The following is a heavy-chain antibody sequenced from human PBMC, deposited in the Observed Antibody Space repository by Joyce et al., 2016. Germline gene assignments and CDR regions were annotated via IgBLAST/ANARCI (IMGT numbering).Heavy chain of an antibody. CDR2: ISGSGGTT. CDR1: GFTFSNYA. J-gene: IGHJ4*02. Sequence: EVQLLESGGGLAQPGGSLRLSCADSGFTFSNYAMGWVGQGPGGGMECVSVISGSGGTTSYADSVKGRFTTSRDNSKNTLFLQINSLRAEDTAIYYCVKQNIVVMTEVSYFDYWGQGTLVTVSS. D-gene: IGHD2-21*02. V-gene: IGHV3-23*01. CDR3: VKQNIVVMTEVSYFDY.